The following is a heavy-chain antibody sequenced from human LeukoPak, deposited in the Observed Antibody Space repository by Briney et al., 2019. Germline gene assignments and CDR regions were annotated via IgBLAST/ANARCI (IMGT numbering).Heavy chain of an antibody. J-gene: IGHJ6*02. Sequence: PGGSLRLSCAASGFTFSSYAMSWVRQAPGKGLDWVSAISGSGGSTYYADSVKGRFTISRDNSKNTLYLQMNSLRAEDTAGYYCARSSANWGHYGMDVWGQGTTVTVSS. CDR2: ISGSGGST. CDR3: ARSSANWGHYGMDV. CDR1: GFTFSSYA. V-gene: IGHV3-23*01. D-gene: IGHD7-27*01.